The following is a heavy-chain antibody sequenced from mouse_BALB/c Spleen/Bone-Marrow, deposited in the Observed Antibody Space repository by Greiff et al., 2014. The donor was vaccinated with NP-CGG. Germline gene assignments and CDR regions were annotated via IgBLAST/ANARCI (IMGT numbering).Heavy chain of an antibody. CDR3: ARKGYTGYFDV. V-gene: IGHV2-2*02. CDR1: GFSLTTYG. CDR2: IWSGGGT. Sequence: VQLQQSGPGLVKPSQSLSITCTVSGFSLTTYGLHWVRQSPGKGLEWLGVIWSGGGTDYNAAFISRLIITKDNSKSQVFFKMNSLQTNDTAMYCCARKGYTGYFDVWGAGTTVTVSS. J-gene: IGHJ1*01. D-gene: IGHD2-2*01.